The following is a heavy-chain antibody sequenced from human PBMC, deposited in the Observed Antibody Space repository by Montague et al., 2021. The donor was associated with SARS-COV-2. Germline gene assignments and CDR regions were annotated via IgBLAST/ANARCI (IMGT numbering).Heavy chain of an antibody. CDR1: GFTFSSYA. CDR2: ISYDGSNK. J-gene: IGHJ3*02. CDR3: ARTDGGSYFNAFDI. D-gene: IGHD1-26*01. V-gene: IGHV3-30*04. Sequence: SLKLSCAASGFTFSSYAMHWARQAPGKGLEWVAVISYDGSNKYYVDSVKGRFTISRDNSKNTLYLQMNSLRAEDTAVYYCARTDGGSYFNAFDIWGQGTMVTVSS.